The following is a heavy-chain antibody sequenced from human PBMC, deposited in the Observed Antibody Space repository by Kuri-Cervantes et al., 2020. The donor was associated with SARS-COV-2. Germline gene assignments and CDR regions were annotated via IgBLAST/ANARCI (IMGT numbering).Heavy chain of an antibody. CDR2: IYYSGST. D-gene: IGHD6-13*01. CDR1: GGSFSGYY. V-gene: IGHV4-59*12. J-gene: IGHJ1*01. CDR3: ARVPEGGYSFQH. Sequence: ESLKISCAVYGGSFSGYYWSWIRQPPGKGLEWIGYIYYSGSTNYNPSLKSRVTISVDTSKNQFSLKLSSVTAADTAVYYCARVPEGGYSFQHWGQGTLVTVSS.